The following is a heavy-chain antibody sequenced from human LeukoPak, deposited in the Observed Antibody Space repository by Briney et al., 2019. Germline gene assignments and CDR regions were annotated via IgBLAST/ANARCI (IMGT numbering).Heavy chain of an antibody. V-gene: IGHV3-53*01. J-gene: IGHJ4*02. CDR3: ARLGMIQAYSTEDY. D-gene: IGHD6-13*01. CDR1: GFTVSSKY. CDR2: TYSGGDS. Sequence: PGRSLRLSCAASGFTVSSKYMSWVRQAPGKGLEWVSVTYSGGDSYYPDSVKGRFTISRDNSKNTLYLQMNSLRAEDTAVYYCARLGMIQAYSTEDYWGQGTLVTVSS.